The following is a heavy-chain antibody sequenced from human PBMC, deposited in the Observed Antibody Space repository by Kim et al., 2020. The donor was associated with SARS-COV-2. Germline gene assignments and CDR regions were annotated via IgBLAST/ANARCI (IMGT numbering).Heavy chain of an antibody. CDR1: GGSISSGGYY. J-gene: IGHJ5*02. CDR2: IYYSGST. Sequence: SETLSLTCTVSGGSISSGGYYWSWIRQHPGKGLEWIGYIYYSGSTYYNPSLKSRVTISVDTSKNQFSLKLSSVTAADTAVYYCAREDGPNRITLFGVGGFDAWGQGTLVTVSS. D-gene: IGHD3-3*01. CDR3: AREDGPNRITLFGVGGFDA. V-gene: IGHV4-31*03.